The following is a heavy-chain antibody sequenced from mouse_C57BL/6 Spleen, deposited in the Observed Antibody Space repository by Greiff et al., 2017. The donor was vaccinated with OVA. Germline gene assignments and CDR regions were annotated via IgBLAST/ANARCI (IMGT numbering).Heavy chain of an antibody. D-gene: IGHD1-1*01. J-gene: IGHJ2*01. V-gene: IGHV1-55*01. CDR2: IYPGCGST. Sequence: QVQLQQPGAELVKPGASVKMSCKASGYTFTSYWITWVKQRPGQGLEWIGDIYPGCGSTSYNEKFKSKATLTVDTSSSTAYMQLSSLTSEDSAVYYCATGANDYGSSYDYWGQGTTLTVSS. CDR1: GYTFTSYW. CDR3: ATGANDYGSSYDY.